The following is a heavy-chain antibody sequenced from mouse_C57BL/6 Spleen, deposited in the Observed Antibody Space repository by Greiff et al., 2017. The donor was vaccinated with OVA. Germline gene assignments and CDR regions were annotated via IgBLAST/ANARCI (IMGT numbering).Heavy chain of an antibody. J-gene: IGHJ1*03. CDR2: IYPGSGNT. CDR3: ARCYYSNYGWYFDV. Sequence: VKLVESGAELVRPGASVKLSCKASGYTFTDYYINWVKQRPGQGLEWIARIYPGSGNTYYNEKFKGKATLTAEKSSSTAYMQLSSLTSEDSAVYFCARCYYSNYGWYFDVWGTGTTVTVSS. V-gene: IGHV1-76*01. D-gene: IGHD2-5*01. CDR1: GYTFTDYY.